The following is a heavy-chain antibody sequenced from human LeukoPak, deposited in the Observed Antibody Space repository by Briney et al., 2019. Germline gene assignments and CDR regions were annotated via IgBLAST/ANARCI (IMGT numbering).Heavy chain of an antibody. V-gene: IGHV4-39*01. CDR2: IYYSGSP. CDR3: ARVGDYVGAY. CDR1: GGSISSSSYY. J-gene: IGHJ4*02. Sequence: SQTLSLTCKVTGGSISSSSYYWGWIRQPPGTDLEWIGSIYYSGSPYYNPSLKSRVTISVDVSQNQFSLKLRSVTAADTAVYYCARVGDYVGAYWGQGILVTVSS. D-gene: IGHD3-16*01.